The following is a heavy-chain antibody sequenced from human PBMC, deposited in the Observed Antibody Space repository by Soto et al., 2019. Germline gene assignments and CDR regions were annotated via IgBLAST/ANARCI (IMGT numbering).Heavy chain of an antibody. D-gene: IGHD3-22*01. CDR1: GGSISSYHY. J-gene: IGHJ3*02. CDR3: ARDNSYSSGFFYGLDI. CDR2: ISRSGNT. V-gene: IGHV4-4*02. Sequence: SETLSLTFAVSGGSISSYHYWTWVRQPPGKGLEWIGEISRSGNTTYNTSLKSLLTMSLDKSKNQFSLKLSSVTAADTAVYYCARDNSYSSGFFYGLDIWGQGTMVTVSS.